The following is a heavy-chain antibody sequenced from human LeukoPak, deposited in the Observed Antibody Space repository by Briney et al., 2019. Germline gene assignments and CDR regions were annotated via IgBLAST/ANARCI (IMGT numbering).Heavy chain of an antibody. Sequence: PGGSLRLSCAASGFTFSSYAMNWVRQAPGKGLEWVSSISGSGGSTNYADSVKGRFIISRDNSQNTVSLQMNSLRAEDTAVYYCAKGSPSLRFLEWLAFGEFDHWGQGTLVTVSS. CDR3: AKGSPSLRFLEWLAFGEFDH. D-gene: IGHD3-3*01. V-gene: IGHV3-23*01. CDR2: ISGSGGST. J-gene: IGHJ4*02. CDR1: GFTFSSYA.